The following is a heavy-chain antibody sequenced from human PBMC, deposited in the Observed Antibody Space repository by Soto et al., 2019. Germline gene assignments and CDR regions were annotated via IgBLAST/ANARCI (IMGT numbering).Heavy chain of an antibody. CDR3: ARNGTLTGYSYGMDV. Sequence: QVQLVQSGAELRKPGSSVKVSCKASGGTFSDYTINWVRQAPGQRLEWMEGIIPIFDTANYAEKFQGRVTITADESTSTSFMEVSSLRSEDTAVYYCARNGTLTGYSYGMDVWGQGTMVTVSS. J-gene: IGHJ6*02. V-gene: IGHV1-69*01. CDR1: GGTFSDYT. D-gene: IGHD1-1*01. CDR2: IIPIFDTA.